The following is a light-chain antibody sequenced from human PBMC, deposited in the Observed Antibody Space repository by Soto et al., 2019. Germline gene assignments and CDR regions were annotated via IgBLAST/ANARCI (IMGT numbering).Light chain of an antibody. CDR1: QGIRID. Sequence: DIQITQSPSCVSFGLLYIVTITCLASQGIRIDVAWYQQKAGKAPKRLIYTASSLQSGVPSRFSGSGSGTEFTLTISSLQPEDFATYFCQQYNSYPWTFGQGTKVDIK. J-gene: IGKJ1*01. CDR2: TAS. CDR3: QQYNSYPWT. V-gene: IGKV1-17*01.